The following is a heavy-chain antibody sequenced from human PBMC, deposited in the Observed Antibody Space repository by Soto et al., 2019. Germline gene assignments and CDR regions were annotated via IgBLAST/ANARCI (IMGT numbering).Heavy chain of an antibody. CDR1: GGSFSGYY. V-gene: IGHV4-34*01. CDR3: ARHRRDGYNFDY. CDR2: INHSGST. D-gene: IGHD5-12*01. Sequence: SETLSLTCAVYGGSFSGYYWSWIRQPPWKGLEWIGEINHSGSTNYSPSLKSRVTISVDTSKNQFSLKLSSVTAADTAVYYCARHRRDGYNFDYWGQGTLVTVSS. J-gene: IGHJ4*02.